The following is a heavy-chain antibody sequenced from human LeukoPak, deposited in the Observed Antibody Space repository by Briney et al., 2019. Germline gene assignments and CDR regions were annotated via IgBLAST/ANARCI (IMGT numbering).Heavy chain of an antibody. V-gene: IGHV3-30*13. CDR3: ARSVSGVWLFDY. D-gene: IGHD5/OR15-5a*01. J-gene: IGHJ4*02. CDR1: GFTFSTYW. CDR2: SSSDETYK. Sequence: GGSLRLSCSASGFTFSTYWMSWVRQAPGKGLEWVSVSSSDETYKFYADSVRGRFTISRDNSKNRLYLQMSDLRAEDTAVYFCARSVSGVWLFDYWGRGTLVTVSS.